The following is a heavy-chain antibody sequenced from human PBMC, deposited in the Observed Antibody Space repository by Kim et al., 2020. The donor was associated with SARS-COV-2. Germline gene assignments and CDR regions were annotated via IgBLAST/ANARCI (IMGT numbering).Heavy chain of an antibody. CDR2: ISAYNGNT. CDR1: GYTFTSYG. CDR3: ARDLRSATSPNITIFGVDRFYGMDV. D-gene: IGHD3-3*01. V-gene: IGHV1-18*04. Sequence: ASVKVSCKASGYTFTSYGISWVRQAPGQGLEWMGWISAYNGNTNYAQKLQGRLTMTTDTSTSTAYMELRSLRSDDTAVYYCARDLRSATSPNITIFGVDRFYGMDVWGQGTTVTVSS. J-gene: IGHJ6*02.